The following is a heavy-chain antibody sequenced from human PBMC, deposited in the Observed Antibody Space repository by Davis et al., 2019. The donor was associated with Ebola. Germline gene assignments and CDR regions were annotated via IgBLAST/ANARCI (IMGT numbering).Heavy chain of an antibody. V-gene: IGHV1-69*13. CDR2: IIPIFGTA. Sequence: SVKVFCKASGYTFTSYYMHWVRQAPGQGLEWMGGIIPIFGTANYAQKFQGRVTITADESTSTAYMELSSLRSEDTAVYYCAREYSSSFDYWGQGTLVTVSS. D-gene: IGHD6-13*01. CDR3: AREYSSSFDY. CDR1: GYTFTSYY. J-gene: IGHJ4*02.